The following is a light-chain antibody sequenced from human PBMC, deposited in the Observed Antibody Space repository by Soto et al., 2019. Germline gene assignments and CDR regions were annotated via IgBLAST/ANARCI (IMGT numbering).Light chain of an antibody. J-gene: IGLJ1*01. Sequence: QSVLAQPASVSGSPGQSITISCTGASGYVGTYSLVSWYQQHPGKAPKVVIYEGHKRPSGVPDRFSGSKSGNTASLTISGLQAEDEADYYCCSYADTYIFGAGTKVTVL. CDR2: EGH. V-gene: IGLV2-23*01. CDR1: SGYVGTYSL. CDR3: CSYADTYI.